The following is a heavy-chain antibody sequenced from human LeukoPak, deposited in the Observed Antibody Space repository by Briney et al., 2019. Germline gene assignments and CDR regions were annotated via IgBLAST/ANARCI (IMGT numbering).Heavy chain of an antibody. Sequence: SVKVSCKASGGTFSSYAISWVRQAPGQGLEWMGRIIPILGIANYAQKFQGRVTITADKSTSTAYMELSSLRSEDTAVYYCARDTMIVVDEAFDIWGQGTMVTVSS. J-gene: IGHJ3*02. CDR2: IIPILGIA. V-gene: IGHV1-69*04. CDR3: ARDTMIVVDEAFDI. CDR1: GGTFSSYA. D-gene: IGHD3-22*01.